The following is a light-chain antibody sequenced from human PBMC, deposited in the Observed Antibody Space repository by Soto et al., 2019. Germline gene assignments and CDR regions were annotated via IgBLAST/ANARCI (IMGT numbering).Light chain of an antibody. Sequence: EIVLTPSPATLSLSPGERATLSCRASQSVSSYLAWYQQTPGQAPRLLIYDASNRATGIPARFSGSGSGTDFTLTISSLEPEDFAVYYCQQRSNWPPLITFGQGTRLEIK. CDR2: DAS. CDR3: QQRSNWPPLIT. V-gene: IGKV3-11*01. CDR1: QSVSSY. J-gene: IGKJ5*01.